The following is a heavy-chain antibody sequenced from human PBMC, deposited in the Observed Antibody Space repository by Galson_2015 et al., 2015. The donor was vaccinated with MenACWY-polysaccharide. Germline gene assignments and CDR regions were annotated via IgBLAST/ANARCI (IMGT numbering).Heavy chain of an antibody. CDR1: GFTFSSYG. CDR3: AKDLTRPEGGVHCSGGSCPNYYYYGMDV. D-gene: IGHD2-15*01. CDR2: ISYDGSNK. J-gene: IGHJ6*02. Sequence: SLRLSCAASGFTFSSYGMHWVRQAPGKGLEWVAVISYDGSNKYYADSVKGRFTISRDNSKNTLYLQMNSLRAEDTAVYYCAKDLTRPEGGVHCSGGSCPNYYYYGMDVWGQGTTVTVSS. V-gene: IGHV3-30*18.